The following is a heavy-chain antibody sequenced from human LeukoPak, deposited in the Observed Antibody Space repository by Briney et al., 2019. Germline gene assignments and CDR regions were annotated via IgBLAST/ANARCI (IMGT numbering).Heavy chain of an antibody. D-gene: IGHD3-9*01. V-gene: IGHV3-23*01. Sequence: PGGSLRLSCAASGFTFSSYAMSWVRQASGKGLEWVSAISGSGGSTYYADSVKGRFTISRDNSKNTLYLQMNSLRAEDTAVYYCAKGKGNDILTGYRALYYYYGMDVWGQGTTVTVSS. CDR1: GFTFSSYA. CDR2: ISGSGGST. J-gene: IGHJ6*02. CDR3: AKGKGNDILTGYRALYYYYGMDV.